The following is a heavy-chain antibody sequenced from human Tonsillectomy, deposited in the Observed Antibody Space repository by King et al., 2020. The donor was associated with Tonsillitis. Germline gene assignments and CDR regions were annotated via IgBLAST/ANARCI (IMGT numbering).Heavy chain of an antibody. CDR1: GASINSGGYS. CDR2: IYNSGNT. J-gene: IGHJ5*02. V-gene: IGHV4-30-4*07. D-gene: IGHD4-17*01. Sequence: VQLQESGPGLVKPSQTLSLTCAVSGASINSGGYSWNWIRQPPGKGLEWIGFIYNSGNTYYNSSLKSRVTISVDTSKNQFSLKLRSVTAADTAVYYCARGRGGSHGDDWAWFDPWGQGTLVTVSS. CDR3: ARGRGGSHGDDWAWFDP.